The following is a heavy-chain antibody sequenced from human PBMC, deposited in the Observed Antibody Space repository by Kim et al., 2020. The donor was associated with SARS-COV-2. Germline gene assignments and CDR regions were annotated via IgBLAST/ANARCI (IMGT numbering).Heavy chain of an antibody. CDR3: ARGHLADSSGYRHNWFDP. CDR1: GGSFSGYY. V-gene: IGHV4-34*01. Sequence: SETLSLTCAVYGGSFSGYYWSWIRQPPGKGLEWIGEINHSGSTNYNPSLKSRVTISVDTSKNQFSLKLSSVTAADTAVYYCARGHLADSSGYRHNWFDPWGQGTLVTVSS. D-gene: IGHD3-22*01. CDR2: INHSGST. J-gene: IGHJ5*02.